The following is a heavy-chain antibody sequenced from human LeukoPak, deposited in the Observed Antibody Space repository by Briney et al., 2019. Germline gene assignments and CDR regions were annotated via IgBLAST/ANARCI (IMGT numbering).Heavy chain of an antibody. J-gene: IGHJ3*02. Sequence: SETLSLTCTVSGGSISSGGYYWSWIRQPPGKGLEWIGYIYHSGSTYYNPSLKSRVTISVDRSKNQFSLKLSSVTAADTAVYYCARVESSSSVTMARGETFDIWGQGTMVTVSS. D-gene: IGHD6-6*01. V-gene: IGHV4-30-2*01. CDR1: GGSISSGGYY. CDR2: IYHSGST. CDR3: ARVESSSSVTMARGETFDI.